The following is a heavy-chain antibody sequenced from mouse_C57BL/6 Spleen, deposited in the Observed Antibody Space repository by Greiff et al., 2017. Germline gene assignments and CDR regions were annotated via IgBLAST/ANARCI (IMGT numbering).Heavy chain of an antibody. V-gene: IGHV1-15*01. CDR3: TRWGLGPYYYAMDY. D-gene: IGHD4-1*01. CDR1: GYTFTDYE. Sequence: VKLQESGAELVRPGASVTLSCKASGYTFTDYEMHWVKQTPVHGLEWIGAIDPETGGTAYNQKFKGKAILTADKSSSTAYMELRSLTSEDSAVYYCTRWGLGPYYYAMDYWGQGTSVTVSS. J-gene: IGHJ4*01. CDR2: IDPETGGT.